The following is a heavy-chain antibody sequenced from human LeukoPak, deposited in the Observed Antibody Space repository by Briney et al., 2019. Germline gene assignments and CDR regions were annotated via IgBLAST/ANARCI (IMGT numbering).Heavy chain of an antibody. Sequence: ASVKVSCKVSGYTLTELSMHWVRQAPGKGLEWMGGFDPEDGETIYAQKFQGRVTMTEDTSIDTAYMELSSLRSEDTAVYYCATPITMVRGVGYWFDPWGQGTLVTVSS. J-gene: IGHJ5*02. CDR1: GYTLTELS. CDR3: ATPITMVRGVGYWFDP. D-gene: IGHD3-10*01. CDR2: FDPEDGET. V-gene: IGHV1-24*01.